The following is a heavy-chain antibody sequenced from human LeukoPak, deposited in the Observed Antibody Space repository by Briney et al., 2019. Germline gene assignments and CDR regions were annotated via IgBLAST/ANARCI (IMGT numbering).Heavy chain of an antibody. Sequence: SETLSLTCTVSGGSIRSYYWSWIRQPPGKGLEWIGYIYYSGSTNYNPSLKSRVTISVDTSKNQFSLKLSSVTAADTAVYYCARDLEGYDILTGYSDAFDIWGQGTMVTVSS. J-gene: IGHJ3*02. D-gene: IGHD3-9*01. CDR1: GGSIRSYY. CDR2: IYYSGST. CDR3: ARDLEGYDILTGYSDAFDI. V-gene: IGHV4-59*01.